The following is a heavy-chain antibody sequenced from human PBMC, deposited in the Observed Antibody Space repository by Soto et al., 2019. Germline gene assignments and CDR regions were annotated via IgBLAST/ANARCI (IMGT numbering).Heavy chain of an antibody. CDR3: ARDPTYFYDSSGYYDY. Sequence: GGSLRLSCAASGYTFSGHAMHWVRQAPGKGLEWLSGISYDGSAKFYGDSVKGRFTISRDNAKNTLYLQMNSLRAEDTAVYYCARDPTYFYDSSGYYDYWGQGTLVTVS. V-gene: IGHV3-33*05. CDR1: GYTFSGHA. CDR2: ISYDGSAK. J-gene: IGHJ4*02. D-gene: IGHD3-22*01.